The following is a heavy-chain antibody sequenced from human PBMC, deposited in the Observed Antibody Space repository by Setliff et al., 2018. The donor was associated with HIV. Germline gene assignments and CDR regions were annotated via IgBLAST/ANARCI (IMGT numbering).Heavy chain of an antibody. Sequence: GESLKISCTASGFTFGDYAMSWVRQAPGKGLEWVSYISMSSHTSVIYSDSVKGRFTISRDNARNSFYLQMDSLRVEDTTVYYCARKLRPGHGVDVWGQGTTVTVSS. CDR2: ISMSSHTSV. CDR1: GFTFGDYA. D-gene: IGHD3-10*01. J-gene: IGHJ6*02. CDR3: ARKLRPGHGVDV. V-gene: IGHV3-48*01.